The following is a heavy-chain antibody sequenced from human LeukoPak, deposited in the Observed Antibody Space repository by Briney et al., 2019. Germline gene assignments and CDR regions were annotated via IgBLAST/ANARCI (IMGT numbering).Heavy chain of an antibody. CDR3: ARARIYCSGGSCFDYYYYGMDV. CDR1: GFTFSSYS. D-gene: IGHD2-15*01. J-gene: IGHJ6*04. CDR2: ISSSSSYI. Sequence: GGSLRLSCAASGFTFSSYSMNWVRQAPGKGLEWVSSISSSSSYIYYADSVKGRFTISRDNAKNSLYLQMNSQRAEDTAVYYCARARIYCSGGSCFDYYYYGMDVWGKGTTVTVSS. V-gene: IGHV3-21*01.